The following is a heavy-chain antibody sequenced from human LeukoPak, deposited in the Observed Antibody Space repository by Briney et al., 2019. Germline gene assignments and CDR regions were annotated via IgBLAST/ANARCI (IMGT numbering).Heavy chain of an antibody. D-gene: IGHD3/OR15-3a*01. CDR3: AKWTGSAFDV. Sequence: SETLSLTCAVYGGSFSGYYWSWIRQPPGKGLEWIGYFSYSGNTNYSPSLKSRVIISRDTSKNQVSLRLSYVAAADTAVYYCAKWTGSAFDVWGQGTMVTVSS. J-gene: IGHJ3*01. CDR1: GGSFSGYY. V-gene: IGHV4-59*03. CDR2: FSYSGNT.